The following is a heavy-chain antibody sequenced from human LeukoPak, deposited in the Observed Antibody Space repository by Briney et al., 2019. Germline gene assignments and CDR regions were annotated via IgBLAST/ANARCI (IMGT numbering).Heavy chain of an antibody. J-gene: IGHJ4*02. CDR1: GFTFSSYW. CDR3: ARSVDY. V-gene: IGHV3-7*01. Sequence: GGSLRLSCADSGFTFSSYWMSWVRQAPGKGLEWVANIKQDGSEKYYVDSVKGRFTISRDNAKNSLYLQMNSLRAEDTAVYYCARSVDYWGQGTLVTVSS. CDR2: IKQDGSEK.